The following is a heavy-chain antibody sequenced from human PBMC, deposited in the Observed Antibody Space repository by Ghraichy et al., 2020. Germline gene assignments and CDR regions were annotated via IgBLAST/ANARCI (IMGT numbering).Heavy chain of an antibody. CDR2: IYTSGST. D-gene: IGHD2-21*02. CDR1: GGSISSYY. CDR3: ARDLGPDAYCVGAFYPFDS. V-gene: IGHV4-4*07. Sequence: SETLSLTCTVSGGSISSYYWSWIRQPAGQGLGWIGRIYTSGSTNYNPTLKSRVTMSVDTSKNQFSLKLSSVTAADTAVYYCARDLGPDAYCVGAFYPFDSWGQRTLVTVSS. J-gene: IGHJ5*01.